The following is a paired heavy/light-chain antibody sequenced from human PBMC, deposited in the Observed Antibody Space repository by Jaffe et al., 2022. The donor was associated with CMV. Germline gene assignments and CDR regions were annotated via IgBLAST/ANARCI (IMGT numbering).Heavy chain of an antibody. J-gene: IGHJ4*02. CDR1: GFSFNSQP. Sequence: QVQLVESGGGVVQPGRSLRLSCVASGFSFNSQPMFWVRQTPDKGLEWVAVIWSNGGNQYFADSVKGRFTISRDNSKNTLYLQMNSLRAEDTGVYYCARDGGGWSADYWGQGTSVIVSS. V-gene: IGHV3-33*01. CDR3: ARDGGGWSADY. CDR2: IWSNGGNQ. D-gene: IGHD6-19*01.
Light chain of an antibody. CDR1: SSDVNKYNS. J-gene: IGLJ2*01. Sequence: QSALTQPPSASGSPGQSVTISCTGTSSDVNKYNSVSWYQQYPDKAPKLMIYEVSKRPSGVPDRFSGSRSGNTASLTVSGLQAEDEADYYCSSFAGSNNLVFGGGTKLTVL. V-gene: IGLV2-8*01. CDR3: SSFAGSNNLV. CDR2: EVS.